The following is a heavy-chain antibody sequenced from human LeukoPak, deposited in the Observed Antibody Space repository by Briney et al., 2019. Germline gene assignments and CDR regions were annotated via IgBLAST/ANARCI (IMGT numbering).Heavy chain of an antibody. V-gene: IGHV4-39*01. CDR1: GGSISSSSYY. Sequence: SSETLSLTCTVSGGSISSSSYYWGWIRQPPGKGLEWIGTMYYSGSTYYSPSLRSRVTISVDTSKNQFSLKLSSVTAADTAVYYCARHLPYYDSNGYSLDYWGQGTLVTVSS. D-gene: IGHD3-22*01. J-gene: IGHJ4*02. CDR3: ARHLPYYDSNGYSLDY. CDR2: MYYSGST.